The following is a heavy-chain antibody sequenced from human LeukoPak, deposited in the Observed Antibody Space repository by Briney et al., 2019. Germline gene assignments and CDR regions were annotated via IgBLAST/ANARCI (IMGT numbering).Heavy chain of an antibody. V-gene: IGHV3-30*02. Sequence: GGSLRLSCAASGFTFSSYGMHWVRQAPGKGLEWVAFIRYDGSNKYYAGSVKGRFTISRDNSKNTLYLQMNSLRAEDTAVYYCARLAGYDFWSGYYISRAYFDYWGQGTLVTVSS. CDR2: IRYDGSNK. CDR3: ARLAGYDFWSGYYISRAYFDY. CDR1: GFTFSSYG. J-gene: IGHJ4*02. D-gene: IGHD3-3*01.